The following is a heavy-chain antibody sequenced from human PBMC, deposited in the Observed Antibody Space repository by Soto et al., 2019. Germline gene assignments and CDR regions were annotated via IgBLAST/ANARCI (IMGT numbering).Heavy chain of an antibody. Sequence: SVKVSCKASGYTFTSYDINWVRQATGQGLEWMGWMNPNSGNTGYAQKFQGRVTMTRNTSISTAYMELSSLRSEDTAVYYCARGPSGSYYTGDGMDVWVQGTTVNVS. J-gene: IGHJ6*02. D-gene: IGHD1-26*01. CDR3: ARGPSGSYYTGDGMDV. CDR1: GYTFTSYD. V-gene: IGHV1-8*01. CDR2: MNPNSGNT.